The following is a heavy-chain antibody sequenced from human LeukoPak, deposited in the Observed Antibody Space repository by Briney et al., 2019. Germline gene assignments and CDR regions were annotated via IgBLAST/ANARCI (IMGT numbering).Heavy chain of an antibody. CDR3: ARAAPLYDSSGYPEYYYYMDV. CDR2: INPSGGST. V-gene: IGHV1-46*01. J-gene: IGHJ6*03. Sequence: ASVKVSCKASGYTFTSYYMHWVRQAPGQGLEWMGIINPSGGSTSYAQKFQGRVTMTRDMSTSTVYMELGSLRSEDTAVYYCARAAPLYDSSGYPEYYYYMDVWGKGTTVTVSS. D-gene: IGHD3-22*01. CDR1: GYTFTSYY.